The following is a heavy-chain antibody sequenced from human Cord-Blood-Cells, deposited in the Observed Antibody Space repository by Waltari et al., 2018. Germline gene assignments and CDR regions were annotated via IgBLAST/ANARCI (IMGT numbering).Heavy chain of an antibody. CDR1: GGSISSYY. CDR3: ARHLSTANNWYFDL. Sequence: QVQLQESGPGLVKPSETLSLTCTVSGGSISSYYWSWIRQPPGKGREWIGYIYDSGSTNYNPSLKRRVTRSVDTAKNQFSLKLSSVTAADTAVYYCARHLSTANNWYFDLWGRGTLVTVSS. D-gene: IGHD6-13*01. CDR2: IYDSGST. V-gene: IGHV4-59*08. J-gene: IGHJ2*01.